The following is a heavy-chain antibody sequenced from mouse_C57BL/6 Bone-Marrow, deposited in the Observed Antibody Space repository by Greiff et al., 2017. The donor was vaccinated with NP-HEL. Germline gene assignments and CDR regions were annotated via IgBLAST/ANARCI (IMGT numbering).Heavy chain of an antibody. J-gene: IGHJ1*03. Sequence: EVKVVESGGGLVQPGESLKLSCESNEYEFPSHDMSWVRKTPEKRLELVAAINSDGGSTYYPDTMERRFIISRDNTKKTLYLQMSSLRSEDTALYYCARRRDYHYWYFDVWGTGTTVTVSS. CDR3: ARRRDYHYWYFDV. D-gene: IGHD2-4*01. CDR2: INSDGGST. CDR1: EYEFPSHD. V-gene: IGHV5-2*01.